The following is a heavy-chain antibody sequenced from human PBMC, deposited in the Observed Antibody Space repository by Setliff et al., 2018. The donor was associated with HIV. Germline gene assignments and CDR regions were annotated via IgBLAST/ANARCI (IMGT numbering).Heavy chain of an antibody. D-gene: IGHD3-10*01. CDR1: GASMSSGDYY. Sequence: PSETLSLTCTVSGASMSSGDYYWSWIRQPPGKGLEWIGYIYYSGNSYYNPSLKSRVTLSVDTSKNQLSLKVNSVTAADTAVYYCAREVNIPVRGITDDAFDIWGQGTMVTVSS. CDR3: AREVNIPVRGITDDAFDI. CDR2: IYYSGNS. J-gene: IGHJ3*02. V-gene: IGHV4-30-4*08.